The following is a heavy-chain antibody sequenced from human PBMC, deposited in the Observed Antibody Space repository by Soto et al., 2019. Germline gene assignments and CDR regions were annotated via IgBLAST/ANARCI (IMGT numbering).Heavy chain of an antibody. CDR2: ISSSGSSI. Sequence: PGGSLRLSCVASGFTFRSYEMNWVRQAPGKGLEWVSYISSSGSSISYPDSVKGRFTISRDNAKNSLYLQMNSLRAEDTAVYYCAREGCGSSSCSTRYGLDVWGQGTTVTVSS. CDR3: AREGCGSSSCSTRYGLDV. J-gene: IGHJ6*02. V-gene: IGHV3-48*03. D-gene: IGHD2-2*01. CDR1: GFTFRSYE.